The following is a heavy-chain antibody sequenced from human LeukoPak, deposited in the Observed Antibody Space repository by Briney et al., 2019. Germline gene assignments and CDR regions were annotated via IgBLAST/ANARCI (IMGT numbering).Heavy chain of an antibody. V-gene: IGHV3-15*01. D-gene: IGHD2-21*02. CDR3: TTRVVTTNDN. Sequence: GGSLRLSCSASGFTFNYAWMNWVRQAPGKGLEWVGRIKTKTEGETTDYPAPVKGRFTVSRDNSRNTVYLQMNILKTEDTAVYYCTTRVVTTNDNWGQGTLVTVSS. CDR1: GFTFNYAW. J-gene: IGHJ4*02. CDR2: IKTKTEGETT.